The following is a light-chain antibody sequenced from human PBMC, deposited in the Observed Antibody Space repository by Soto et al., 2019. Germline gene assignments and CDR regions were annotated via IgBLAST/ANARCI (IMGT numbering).Light chain of an antibody. V-gene: IGKV1-12*01. CDR2: DAS. CDR3: QQANSFPRT. J-gene: IGKJ2*01. CDR1: QDISSS. Sequence: DIPMTQSPASVSASVGDKLTITCRASQDISSSLAWYQQKPGKAPDLLIYDASSLRSGVPPRFSGTGSGTDFTFTISSLQPEDFATYYCQQANSFPRTFGQGTKLEIK.